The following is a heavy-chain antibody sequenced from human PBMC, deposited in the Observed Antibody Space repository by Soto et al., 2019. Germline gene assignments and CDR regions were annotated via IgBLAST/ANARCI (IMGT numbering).Heavy chain of an antibody. Sequence: GASVKVSCKASGYTFISYGISWVRQSPGQGFEWMGWISAYNGNTNYAQKLQGRVTMTTDTSTSTAYMELRSLRSDDTAVYYCARQTKTNNFDYWGQGTLVTVSS. CDR2: ISAYNGNT. J-gene: IGHJ4*02. V-gene: IGHV1-18*01. CDR3: ARQTKTNNFDY. D-gene: IGHD1-1*01. CDR1: GYTFISYG.